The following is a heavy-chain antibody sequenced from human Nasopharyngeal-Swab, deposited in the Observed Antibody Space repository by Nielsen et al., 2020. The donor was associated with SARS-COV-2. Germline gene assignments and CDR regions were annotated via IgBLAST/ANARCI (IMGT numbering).Heavy chain of an antibody. CDR3: ASSLALC. V-gene: IGHV3-7*01. D-gene: IGHD3-3*02. J-gene: IGHJ4*02. Sequence: GESLKISCAASGFTFSSYWMSWVRQAPGKGLEWVANIKQDESERHYVDSVKGRFTISRDNAKNSLYLQMNSLRAEDTGVYYCASSLALCWGQGTVVTVSS. CDR1: GFTFSSYW. CDR2: IKQDESER.